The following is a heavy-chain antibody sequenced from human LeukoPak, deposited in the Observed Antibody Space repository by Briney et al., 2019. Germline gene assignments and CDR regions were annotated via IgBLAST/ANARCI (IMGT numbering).Heavy chain of an antibody. D-gene: IGHD1-26*01. CDR2: IYYSGST. V-gene: IGHV4-59*06. Sequence: HPSETLSLTCTVSGGSISSYYWSWLRQHPGKGLEWIGSIYYSGSTSYNPSPKSRMTISIDTSKNQFSLKLNSVTAADTAVYYCARCGSYNWFDPWGQGTLLTVSS. CDR1: GGSISSYY. J-gene: IGHJ5*02. CDR3: ARCGSYNWFDP.